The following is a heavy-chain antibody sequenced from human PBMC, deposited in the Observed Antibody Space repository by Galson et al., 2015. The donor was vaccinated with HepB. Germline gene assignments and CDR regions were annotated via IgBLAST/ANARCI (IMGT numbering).Heavy chain of an antibody. D-gene: IGHD3-22*01. J-gene: IGHJ5*02. CDR2: ISGSGGST. CDR3: ARVLTSLYDSSGYYPQWWFAP. Sequence: SLRLSCAASGFTFSSYAMSWVRQAPGKGLEWVSAISGSGGSTYYADSVQGRFTISRDNSKNSLYLQMNSLRAEDTALYYCARVLTSLYDSSGYYPQWWFAPWGQGTLVTVSS. CDR1: GFTFSSYA. V-gene: IGHV3-23*01.